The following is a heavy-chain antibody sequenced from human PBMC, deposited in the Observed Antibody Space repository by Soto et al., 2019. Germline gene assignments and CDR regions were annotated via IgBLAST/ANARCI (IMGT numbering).Heavy chain of an antibody. CDR3: AKADSNYAGRFSYYYMDV. CDR1: GYTFTSYG. Sequence: QVPLVQSGTEVKKPGASVKVSCKASGYTFTSYGISWVRQAPGQGPEWMGWISGYNGNTHYPQKFQGKVTMTTDTATSTGYMELRSVRSDDTAVYYCAKADSNYAGRFSYYYMDVWGNGTLVTVSS. D-gene: IGHD4-4*01. CDR2: ISGYNGNT. V-gene: IGHV1-18*01. J-gene: IGHJ6*03.